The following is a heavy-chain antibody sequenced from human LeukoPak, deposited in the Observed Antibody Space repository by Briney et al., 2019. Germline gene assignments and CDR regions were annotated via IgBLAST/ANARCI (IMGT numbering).Heavy chain of an antibody. D-gene: IGHD2-15*01. CDR2: IFYSGST. Sequence: SETLSLTCTVSGGSISSYYWSWIRQPPGKGLEWIGCIFYSGSTNYNPSLASRVTISVDTSKNQFSLRLSSVTAADTAVYYCARAPQYCSGTACCPYYYGMDVWGQGTTVTVSS. CDR1: GGSISSYY. V-gene: IGHV4-59*01. CDR3: ARAPQYCSGTACCPYYYGMDV. J-gene: IGHJ6*02.